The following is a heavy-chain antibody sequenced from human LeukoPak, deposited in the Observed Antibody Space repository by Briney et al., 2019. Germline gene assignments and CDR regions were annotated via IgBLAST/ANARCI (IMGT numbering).Heavy chain of an antibody. J-gene: IGHJ4*02. CDR2: INPSGGST. Sequence: GASVKVSCKASGYTFTSYYMHWVRQDPGQGLEWMGIINPSGGSTSYAQKFQGRVTMTRDTSTSTVYMELSSLRSEDTAVYYCARSNRDTDFDYWGQGTLVTVSS. V-gene: IGHV1-46*01. CDR3: ARSNRDTDFDY. CDR1: GYTFTSYY. D-gene: IGHD1-14*01.